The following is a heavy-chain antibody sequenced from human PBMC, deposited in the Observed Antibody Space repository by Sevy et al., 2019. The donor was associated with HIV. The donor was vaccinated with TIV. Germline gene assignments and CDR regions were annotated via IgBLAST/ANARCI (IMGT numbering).Heavy chain of an antibody. J-gene: IGHJ3*01. CDR3: VRDHNDSSEYYLIGAYDV. D-gene: IGHD3-22*01. CDR2: VFMDGTKE. V-gene: IGHV3-33*01. CDR1: GFIFNSYA. Sequence: GGSLRLSCVASGFIFNSYAIHWVRQAPGKGLEWVAVVFMDGTKEFYAESVKGRFTISRDNSKKKVFLQMNSLRDEDTAVYYCVRDHNDSSEYYLIGAYDVWGQGTTVTVSS.